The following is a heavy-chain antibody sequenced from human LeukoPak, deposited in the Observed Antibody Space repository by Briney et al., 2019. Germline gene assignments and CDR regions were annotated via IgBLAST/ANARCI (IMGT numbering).Heavy chain of an antibody. D-gene: IGHD1-14*01. CDR1: GYTFTSYD. CDR2: MNPNSGNT. V-gene: IGHV1-8*03. CDR3: ARGRIPNWFDP. Sequence: ASVKVPCKASGYTFTSYDINWVRQATGQGIEWMGWMNPNSGNTGYAQKFQGRVTITRNTSISTAYMELSSLRSEDTAVYYCARGRIPNWFDPWGQGTLVTVSS. J-gene: IGHJ5*02.